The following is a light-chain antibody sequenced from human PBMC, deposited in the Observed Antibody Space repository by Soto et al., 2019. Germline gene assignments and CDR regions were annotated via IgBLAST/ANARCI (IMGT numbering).Light chain of an antibody. Sequence: EIVLTQSPATLSLSPGERATLSCRASQSVSTYLAWYQQKPGQAPRLLMYDASNRATGIPARFSGSGSETDFTLPITSLEPEDFAVYYCQQRINWPLTFGGGTKVEIK. J-gene: IGKJ4*01. CDR1: QSVSTY. V-gene: IGKV3-11*01. CDR3: QQRINWPLT. CDR2: DAS.